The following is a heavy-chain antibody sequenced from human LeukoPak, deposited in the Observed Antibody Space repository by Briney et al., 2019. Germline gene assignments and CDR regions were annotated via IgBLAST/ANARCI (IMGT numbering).Heavy chain of an antibody. J-gene: IGHJ4*02. CDR3: ARDLEEYCSGGSCSLFEY. CDR2: ISSRSSYI. D-gene: IGHD2-15*01. V-gene: IGHV3-21*01. CDR1: GFTFSSYS. Sequence: GGSLRLSCAASGFTFSSYSMNWVRQAPGKGLEWVSSISSRSSYIYCADSVKGRFTISRDNAKNSLYLQMNSLRAEDTAVYYCARDLEEYCSGGSCSLFEYWGQGTLVTVSS.